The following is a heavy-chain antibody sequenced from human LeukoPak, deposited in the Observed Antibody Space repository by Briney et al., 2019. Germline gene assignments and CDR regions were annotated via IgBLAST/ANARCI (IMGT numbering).Heavy chain of an antibody. V-gene: IGHV3-23*01. J-gene: IGHJ3*02. CDR3: AKIWGNGDSTPPRVFDI. CDR2: ISDSGGST. CDR1: GFTFSNYA. Sequence: GGSLRLSCAASGFTFSNYAMSWVRQAPGKGLEWVSGISDSGGSTYYADSVKGRFTISRDNSKKTLYVEMNSLRGEDTAVYYCAKIWGNGDSTPPRVFDIWGQGTMVTVSS. D-gene: IGHD4-17*01.